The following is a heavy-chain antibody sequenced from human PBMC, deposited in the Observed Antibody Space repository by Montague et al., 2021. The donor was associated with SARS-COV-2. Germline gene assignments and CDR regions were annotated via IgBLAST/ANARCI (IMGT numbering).Heavy chain of an antibody. CDR1: GGSFSGYY. CDR3: ARVRHAVVVPALRLRGYYYYDMDV. CDR2: INHSGST. Sequence: SETLSLTCAVYGGSFSGYYWSWIRQPPGKGLEWIGEINHSGSTNYNPSLKSRVTISVDTSKNQFSLKLSSVTAADTAVYYCARVRHAVVVPALRLRGYYYYDMDVWGKGTTVTVSS. D-gene: IGHD2-2*01. J-gene: IGHJ6*03. V-gene: IGHV4-34*01.